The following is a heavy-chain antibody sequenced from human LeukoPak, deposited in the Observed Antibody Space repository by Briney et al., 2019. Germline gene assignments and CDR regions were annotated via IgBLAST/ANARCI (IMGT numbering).Heavy chain of an antibody. J-gene: IGHJ4*02. V-gene: IGHV4-34*01. D-gene: IGHD6-19*01. CDR2: INHSGST. CDR1: GGSIRSYY. Sequence: NPSETLSLTCTVSGGSIRSYYWSWIRQPPGKGLEWIGEINHSGSTNSNPSLKSRLTMSVDTSKNQFSLKLRSLIAADTAVYYCARTRARYSSISDWGQGTLVTVSS. CDR3: ARTRARYSSISD.